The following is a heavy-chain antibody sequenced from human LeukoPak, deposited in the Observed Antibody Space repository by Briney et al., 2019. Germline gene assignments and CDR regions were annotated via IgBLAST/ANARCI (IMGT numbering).Heavy chain of an antibody. V-gene: IGHV1-18*01. J-gene: IGHJ3*02. Sequence: ASVKVSCKASGYTFTSYGISWVRQAPGQGLEWMGWISAYNGNTNYAQKLQGRVTMTTDTSTSTAYMELRSLRSDDTAVYYCAKGSSWYQTKIRSAFDIWGQGTMVTVSS. CDR1: GYTFTSYG. CDR2: ISAYNGNT. D-gene: IGHD6-13*01. CDR3: AKGSSWYQTKIRSAFDI.